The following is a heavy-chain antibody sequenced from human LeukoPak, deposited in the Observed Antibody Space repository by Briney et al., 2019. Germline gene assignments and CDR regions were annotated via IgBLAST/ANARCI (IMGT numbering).Heavy chain of an antibody. V-gene: IGHV1-8*01. Sequence: VASVKVSCKASGYTFTSHDINWVRQATGQGLEWMGWMNPNSGNTGYAQKFQGRVTMTRNTSISTAYMELSSLRSEDTAVYYCARGTLSGSYYRDDYWGQGTLVTVSS. CDR3: ARGTLSGSYYRDDY. D-gene: IGHD3-10*01. J-gene: IGHJ4*02. CDR2: MNPNSGNT. CDR1: GYTFTSHD.